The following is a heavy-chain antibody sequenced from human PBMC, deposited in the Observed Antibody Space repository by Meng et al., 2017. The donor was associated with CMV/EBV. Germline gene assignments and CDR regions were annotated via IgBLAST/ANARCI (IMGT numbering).Heavy chain of an antibody. CDR1: GLTFGDYG. CDR2: INWNGGST. D-gene: IGHD1-26*01. CDR3: ARGSSGSYVRGWFDP. Sequence: SGLTFGDYGMSWVRQAPGKGLEWVSGINWNGGSTGYADSVKGRFTISRDNAKNSLYLQMNSLRAEDTALYHCARGSSGSYVRGWFDPWGQGTLVTVSS. J-gene: IGHJ5*02. V-gene: IGHV3-20*01.